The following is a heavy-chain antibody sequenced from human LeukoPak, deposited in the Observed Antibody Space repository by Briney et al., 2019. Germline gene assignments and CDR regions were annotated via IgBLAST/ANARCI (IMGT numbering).Heavy chain of an antibody. CDR2: IWYDGSNK. J-gene: IGHJ4*02. CDR1: GFTFSSYG. CDR3: ARDLDYYGSGRPDY. V-gene: IGHV3-33*01. Sequence: GGSLRLSCAASGFTFSSYGMHWVRQAPGKGLEWVAVIWYDGSNKYYADSVKGRLTISRDNSKNTLYLQMNSLRAGDTAVYYCARDLDYYGSGRPDYWGQGTLVTVSS. D-gene: IGHD3-10*01.